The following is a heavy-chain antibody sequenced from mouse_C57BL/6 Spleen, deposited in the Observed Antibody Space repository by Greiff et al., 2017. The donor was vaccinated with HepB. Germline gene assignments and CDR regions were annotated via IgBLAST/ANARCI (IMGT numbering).Heavy chain of an antibody. CDR1: GFTFSSYA. CDR2: ISDGGSYT. Sequence: DVKLVESGGGLVKPGGSLKLSCAASGFTFSSYAMSWVRQTPEKRLEWVATISDGGSYTYYPDNVKGRFTISRDNAKNNLYLQMSHLKSEDTAMYYCARERAYYSNYEAWFAYWGQGTLVTVSA. CDR3: ARERAYYSNYEAWFAY. D-gene: IGHD2-5*01. J-gene: IGHJ3*01. V-gene: IGHV5-4*01.